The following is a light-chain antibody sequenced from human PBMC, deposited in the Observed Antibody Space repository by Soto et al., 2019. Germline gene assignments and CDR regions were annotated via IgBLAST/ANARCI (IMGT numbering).Light chain of an antibody. J-gene: IGKJ2*01. CDR1: QSISST. CDR3: QQYSIWPYT. CDR2: GAS. Sequence: ELVMTQSPATLSVSPGERATLSCSASQSISSTLAWYQQKPGQAPRLLIYGASTRATGIPARFSGSGSGTEFTLTISSLQSEEFEVDYCQQYSIWPYTFGQGTKLE. V-gene: IGKV3-15*01.